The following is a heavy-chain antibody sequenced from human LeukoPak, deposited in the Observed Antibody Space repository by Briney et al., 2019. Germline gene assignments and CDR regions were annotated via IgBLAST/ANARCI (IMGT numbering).Heavy chain of an antibody. CDR3: AKHIWGSLVYYGMDV. Sequence: GGSLRLSCAASGFTLSSHAMSWGRQAPGKGLEWVSVFSGRGDSTYYAESVKGRFTISRDNSKNTLYLQMKSLRAEDTAGYYCAKHIWGSLVYYGMDVWGKGTTVTVSS. D-gene: IGHD3-16*01. V-gene: IGHV3-23*01. CDR1: GFTLSSHA. J-gene: IGHJ6*04. CDR2: FSGRGDST.